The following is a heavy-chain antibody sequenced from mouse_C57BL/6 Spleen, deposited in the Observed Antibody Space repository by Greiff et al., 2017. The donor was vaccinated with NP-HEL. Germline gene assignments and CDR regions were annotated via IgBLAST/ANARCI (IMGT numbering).Heavy chain of an antibody. D-gene: IGHD1-1*01. J-gene: IGHJ2*01. Sequence: EVHLVESGGGLVQPGGSIKLSCVASGFTFSNYWMNWVRQSPEKGLEWVAQIKLKSGNYATHYAESVKGRFTISRDDSKSSVYLQMNNLRAEDTGIYYCTDITSIIADYWGQGTTLTVSS. CDR3: TDITSIIADY. CDR2: IKLKSGNYAT. V-gene: IGHV6-3*01. CDR1: GFTFSNYW.